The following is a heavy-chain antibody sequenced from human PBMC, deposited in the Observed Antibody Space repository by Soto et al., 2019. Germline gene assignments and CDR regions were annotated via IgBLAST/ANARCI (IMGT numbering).Heavy chain of an antibody. CDR2: IHYSGST. D-gene: IGHD3-3*01. CDR3: ARSYPNTIFGVVPSRGLNV. CDR1: GVSISSNY. V-gene: IGHV4-59*01. Sequence: SETLSLTCIVSGVSISSNYWSWIRQPPGQGLEWIGYIHYSGSTNFNPSLKNRVIMSVDTSKNQFSLRLSSVTAADTAVYYCARSYPNTIFGVVPSRGLNVWGQGATVTVSS. J-gene: IGHJ6*02.